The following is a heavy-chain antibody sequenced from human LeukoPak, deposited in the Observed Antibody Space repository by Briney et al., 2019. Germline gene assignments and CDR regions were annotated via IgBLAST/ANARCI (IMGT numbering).Heavy chain of an antibody. J-gene: IGHJ4*02. CDR2: ISSSGSTI. D-gene: IGHD5-18*01. CDR3: AKHVDTAMVMDY. V-gene: IGHV3-11*01. CDR1: GFTFSDYY. Sequence: GGSLRLSCAASGFTFSDYYMSWIRQAPGKGLEWVSYISSSGSTIYYADSVKGRFTISRDNSKNTLYLQMNSLRAEDTAVYYCAKHVDTAMVMDYWGQGTLVTVSS.